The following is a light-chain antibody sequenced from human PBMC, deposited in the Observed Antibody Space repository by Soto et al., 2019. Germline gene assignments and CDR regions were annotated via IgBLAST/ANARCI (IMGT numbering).Light chain of an antibody. CDR3: LLYYGAAVG. Sequence: QAVVTQEPSLTVSPVGTVTLTCASSTGPVTSDYYPNWFQQKPGQAPRALISSTTKKHSWTPARFSGSLLGGKAALTLAGVQPDDEDAYYCLLYYGAAVGFGGGTTLTVL. CDR1: TGPVTSDYY. CDR2: STT. J-gene: IGLJ2*01. V-gene: IGLV7-43*01.